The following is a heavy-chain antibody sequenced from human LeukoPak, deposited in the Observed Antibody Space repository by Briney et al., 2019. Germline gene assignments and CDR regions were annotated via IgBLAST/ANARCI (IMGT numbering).Heavy chain of an antibody. CDR2: ITSSSYI. Sequence: GGSLRLTCACTGCTFSSYTINWVRQAPGKGLEWASSITSSSYIYYADSVKGRFTISRDNAKNSLYLQMNSLRAEDTAVYYCARDSPSGSYYYFDYWGQGTMVTVSS. D-gene: IGHD1-26*01. CDR1: GCTFSSYT. V-gene: IGHV3-21*01. CDR3: ARDSPSGSYYYFDY. J-gene: IGHJ4*02.